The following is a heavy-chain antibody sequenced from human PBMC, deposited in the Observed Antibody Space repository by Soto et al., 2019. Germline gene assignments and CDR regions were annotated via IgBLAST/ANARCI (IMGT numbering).Heavy chain of an antibody. Sequence: QVQLVESGGGVVQPGRSLRLSCAASGFTFSSYGMHWVRQAPGKGLEWVAVIWYDGSNKYYADSVKGRFTISRDNSKNTLYLQMNSLRAEDTAVYYCARDFEIQLWSVIDYWGQGTLVTVSS. V-gene: IGHV3-33*01. D-gene: IGHD5-18*01. J-gene: IGHJ4*02. CDR1: GFTFSSYG. CDR2: IWYDGSNK. CDR3: ARDFEIQLWSVIDY.